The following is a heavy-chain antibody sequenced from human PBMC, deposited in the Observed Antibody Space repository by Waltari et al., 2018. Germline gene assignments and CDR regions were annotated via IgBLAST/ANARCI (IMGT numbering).Heavy chain of an antibody. Sequence: QVQLQQWGAGLLKPSETLSLTCAVYGGSFSGYYWSWIRQPPGKGLEWIGEINHSGSTNYNPSLKSRVTISVDTSKNQFSLKLSSVTAADTAVYYCARGGVVPAAGQDNVWDYWGQGTLVTVSS. D-gene: IGHD2-2*01. CDR1: GGSFSGYY. J-gene: IGHJ4*02. V-gene: IGHV4-34*01. CDR2: INHSGST. CDR3: ARGGVVPAAGQDNVWDY.